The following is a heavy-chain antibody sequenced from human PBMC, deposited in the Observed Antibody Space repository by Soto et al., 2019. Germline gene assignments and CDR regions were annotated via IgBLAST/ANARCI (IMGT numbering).Heavy chain of an antibody. V-gene: IGHV3-21*06. CDR3: ARESEDLTSNFDY. Sequence: GGSLRLSCAASGFTFSSYSMNWVRQAPGKGLEWVSSISSSSSYIYSADSMKGRFTISRDNAKNSLYLEMNSLRAEDTAVYYCARESEDLTSNFDYWGQGTLVTVSS. CDR2: ISSSSSYI. J-gene: IGHJ4*02. CDR1: GFTFSSYS.